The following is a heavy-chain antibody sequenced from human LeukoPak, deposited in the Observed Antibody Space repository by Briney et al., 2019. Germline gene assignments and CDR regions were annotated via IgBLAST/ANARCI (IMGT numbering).Heavy chain of an antibody. D-gene: IGHD4-17*01. J-gene: IGHJ5*02. V-gene: IGHV1-2*02. CDR3: AREDYGDYVGWFDP. Sequence: GASVTVSCKASGYSFTGHYMHWVRQAPGQGLEWMGWINPNSGGTNYAQKFQGRVTMTRDTSISTAYMELSRLRSDDTAVYYYAREDYGDYVGWFDPWGQGTLVTVSS. CDR1: GYSFTGHY. CDR2: INPNSGGT.